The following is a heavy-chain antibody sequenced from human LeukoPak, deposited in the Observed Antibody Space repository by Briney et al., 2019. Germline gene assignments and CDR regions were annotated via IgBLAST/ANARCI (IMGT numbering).Heavy chain of an antibody. CDR1: GFTVSTSY. D-gene: IGHD5-24*01. CDR3: ARHAPGMATIYFDC. CDR2: LYTDGTT. V-gene: IGHV3-53*01. J-gene: IGHJ4*02. Sequence: PGGSLRLSCAASGFTVSTSYMTWVRQAPGKGLEWVSVLYTDGTTYYAGSVKGRFTISRDNSKNTLYFQMNSLRVEDTAVYYCARHAPGMATIYFDCWGQGTLVTVSS.